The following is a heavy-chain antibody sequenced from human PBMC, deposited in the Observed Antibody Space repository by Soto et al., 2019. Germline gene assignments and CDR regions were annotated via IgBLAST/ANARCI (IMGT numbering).Heavy chain of an antibody. D-gene: IGHD2-21*02. CDR3: ARDFYCGGDCYPIDY. V-gene: IGHV3-33*01. Sequence: PGGSLRLSCAASGFTFSSYGMHWVRQAPGKGLEWVAVIWYDGSNKYYADSVKGRFTISRDNSKNTLYLQMNSLRAEDTAVYYCARDFYCGGDCYPIDYWGQGTLVTVSS. J-gene: IGHJ4*02. CDR2: IWYDGSNK. CDR1: GFTFSSYG.